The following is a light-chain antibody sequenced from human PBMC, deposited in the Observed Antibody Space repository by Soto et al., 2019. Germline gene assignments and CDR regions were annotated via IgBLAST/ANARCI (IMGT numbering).Light chain of an antibody. CDR3: QQDGSSSS. CDR1: QSVSSRS. V-gene: IGKV3-20*01. Sequence: EIVLTQSPATLSLSPGDTATLSCRASQSVSSRSVAWYQQKPDEPPRLLIYGASSKATTIPDSCSGSCCGTYFILSSSRLEAEDLAVYFCQQDGSSSSFGGGTKVEIK. J-gene: IGKJ4*01. CDR2: GAS.